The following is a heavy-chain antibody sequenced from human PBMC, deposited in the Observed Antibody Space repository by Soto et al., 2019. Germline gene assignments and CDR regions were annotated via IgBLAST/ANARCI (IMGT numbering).Heavy chain of an antibody. D-gene: IGHD3-16*01. CDR3: AQGLRECGLGRERANYFDP. CDR2: IYWDDDK. CDR1: GFSLSTTGVG. J-gene: IGHJ5*02. Sequence: QITLKESGPTLVRPTQTLTLTCTFSGFSLSTTGVGVGWIRQPPGKALEWLALIYWDDDKRYSPSLKSRITNTKDTSKIEVILTMTNMDPVDNATYSCAQGLRECGLGRERANYFDPLGQGTLVTVSS. V-gene: IGHV2-5*02.